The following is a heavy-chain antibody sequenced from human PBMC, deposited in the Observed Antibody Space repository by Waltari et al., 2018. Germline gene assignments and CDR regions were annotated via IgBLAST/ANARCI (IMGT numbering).Heavy chain of an antibody. J-gene: IGHJ4*02. CDR2: INPSTGGT. CDR1: GYNFIGYY. V-gene: IGHV1-2*02. Sequence: QVQLVQSGAEVKKPGASVNVSCKASGYNFIGYYIHWVRQAPGQGLEWMGWINPSTGGTKYAQKYQGRVTLTRDTSISTAYMELSSLGSDDMAVFYCARQAARNFDYWGQGTLVTVSS. CDR3: ARQAARNFDY.